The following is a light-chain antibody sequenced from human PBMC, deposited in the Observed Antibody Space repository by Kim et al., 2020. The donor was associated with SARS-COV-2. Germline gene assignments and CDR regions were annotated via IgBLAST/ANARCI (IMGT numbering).Light chain of an antibody. CDR3: QSYDSSLSEV. V-gene: IGLV1-40*01. Sequence: QSVLTQPPSVSGAPGQRVTISCTGSSTNIGAGYDVPWYQQLPGTAPKLLIYSNSNRPSGVPDRFSGSKSGTSASLAITGLQAEDEADYYCQSYDSSLSEVFGGGTQLTVL. CDR2: SNS. J-gene: IGLJ3*02. CDR1: STNIGAGYD.